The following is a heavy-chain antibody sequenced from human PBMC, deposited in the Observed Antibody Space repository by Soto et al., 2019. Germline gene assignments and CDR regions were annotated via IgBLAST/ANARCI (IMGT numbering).Heavy chain of an antibody. V-gene: IGHV1-69*02. D-gene: IGHD3-10*01. Sequence: QVQLVQSGTEVKKPGSSVKVSCKASGDTFSFYTINWVRQAPGLGLEWVGRINPIVSMSNYAQKFQGRVSXTXDXXTSTAYMELRSRRSDDTDMYFCAASYGSGYRAFDYWGQGALVIVSS. CDR3: AASYGSGYRAFDY. CDR2: INPIVSMS. CDR1: GDTFSFYT. J-gene: IGHJ4*02.